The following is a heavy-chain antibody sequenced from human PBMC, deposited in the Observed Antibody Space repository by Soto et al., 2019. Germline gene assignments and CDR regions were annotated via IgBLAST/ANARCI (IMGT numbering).Heavy chain of an antibody. D-gene: IGHD3-3*01. CDR2: ISAYNGNT. CDR3: ARLFNYDFWSGYYADYYYYYGMDV. V-gene: IGHV1-18*04. J-gene: IGHJ6*02. Sequence: GASVKVSCKASGYTFTSYGISWVRQAPGQGLEWMGWISAYNGNTNYAQKLQGRVTMTTDTSTSTAYMELRSLRSDDTAAYYCARLFNYDFWSGYYADYYYYYGMDVWGQGTTVTVSS. CDR1: GYTFTSYG.